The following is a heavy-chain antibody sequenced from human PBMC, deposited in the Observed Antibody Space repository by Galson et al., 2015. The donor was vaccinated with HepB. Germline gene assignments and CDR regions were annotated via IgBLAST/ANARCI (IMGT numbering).Heavy chain of an antibody. D-gene: IGHD6-19*01. V-gene: IGHV5-10-1*01. CDR1: GYSFTSNW. CDR3: ARQGLAVAGFDY. CDR2: IDPSDSET. Sequence: QSGAEVKKPGDFVRISCKGSGYSFTSNWISWVRQMPGKGLEWMGRIDPSDSETNYSPSFQGHVTMSVDKSISTAYLEWSSLKASDTAMFYCARQGLAVAGFDYWGQGTLVTVSS. J-gene: IGHJ4*02.